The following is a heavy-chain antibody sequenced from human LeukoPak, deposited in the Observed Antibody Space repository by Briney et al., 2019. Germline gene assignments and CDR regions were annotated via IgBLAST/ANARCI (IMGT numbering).Heavy chain of an antibody. CDR1: GYTFTGYY. V-gene: IGHV1-2*06. D-gene: IGHD3-10*01. CDR2: INPNSGGT. J-gene: IGHJ4*02. CDR3: ATGGAHYASGSYLY. Sequence: ASVKVSCKASGYTFTGYYMQWVRQAPGQGLEWMGRINPNSGGTNYAQKFQGRVTMTRDTSISSAYMELSRLRSDDTAVYYCATGGAHYASGSYLYWGQGTLVTVSS.